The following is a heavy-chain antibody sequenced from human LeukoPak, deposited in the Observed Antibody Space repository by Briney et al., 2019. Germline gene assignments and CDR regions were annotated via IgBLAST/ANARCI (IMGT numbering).Heavy chain of an antibody. D-gene: IGHD2-2*01. Sequence: PSETLSLTCADYGGSFSGYYWSWIRQPPGKGLEWIGEINHSGSTNYNPSLKSRVTISVDTSKNQFSLKLSSVTAADTAVYYCARGARYCSSTSCYRSGYYFDYWGQGTLVTVSS. CDR2: INHSGST. J-gene: IGHJ4*02. CDR1: GGSFSGYY. V-gene: IGHV4-34*01. CDR3: ARGARYCSSTSCYRSGYYFDY.